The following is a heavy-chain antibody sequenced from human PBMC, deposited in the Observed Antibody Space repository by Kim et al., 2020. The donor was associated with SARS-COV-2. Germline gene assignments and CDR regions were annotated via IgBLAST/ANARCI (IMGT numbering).Heavy chain of an antibody. CDR2: ISGSGAST. D-gene: IGHD3-10*01. V-gene: IGHV3-23*01. CDR3: AKDEDLSGGY. J-gene: IGHJ4*02. CDR1: GFTFSSFA. Sequence: GGSLRLSCAASGFTFSSFAMSWVRQTPGEGLEWVSAISGSGASTTYSDSVKGRFIISRDNSKNTLYLQMNSLRAEDTAIYYCAKDEDLSGGYWGQGTLVTVSS.